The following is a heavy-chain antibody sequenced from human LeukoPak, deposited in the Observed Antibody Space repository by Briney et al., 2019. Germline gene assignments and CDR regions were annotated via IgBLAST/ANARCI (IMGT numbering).Heavy chain of an antibody. CDR2: ISGSGGST. Sequence: PGRSLRLSCAASGFTFSSYAMHWVRQAPGKGLEWVSAISGSGGSTYYADSVKGRFTISRDNSKNTLYLQMNSLRAEDTAVYYCAKDLGRLRFLEWLLFGFDYWGQGTLVTVSS. CDR1: GFTFSSYA. D-gene: IGHD3-3*01. CDR3: AKDLGRLRFLEWLLFGFDY. J-gene: IGHJ4*02. V-gene: IGHV3-23*01.